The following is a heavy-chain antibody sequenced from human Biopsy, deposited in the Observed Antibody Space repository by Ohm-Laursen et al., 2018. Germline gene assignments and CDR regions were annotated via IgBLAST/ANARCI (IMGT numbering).Heavy chain of an antibody. Sequence: SETLSLTCTVSGGSISNNNYYWGWIRQPPGKGLEWIGSIFYRGSTHYKPSIKSRVNMSVDTSKNQFSLKLNSVTAADTAVYYCARDYDTSGYYYVSWGQGTLVTVSS. CDR2: IFYRGST. CDR1: GGSISNNNYY. D-gene: IGHD3-22*01. CDR3: ARDYDTSGYYYVS. J-gene: IGHJ5*02. V-gene: IGHV4-39*01.